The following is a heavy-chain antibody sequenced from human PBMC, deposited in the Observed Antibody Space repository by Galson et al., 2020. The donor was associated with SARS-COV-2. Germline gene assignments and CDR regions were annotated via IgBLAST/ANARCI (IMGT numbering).Heavy chain of an antibody. CDR1: GFTFSSYG. CDR2: ISYDGSNK. D-gene: IGHD3-9*01. J-gene: IGHJ6*02. V-gene: IGHV3-30*18. CDR3: AKELLWLYGMDG. Sequence: GGSLRLSCAASGFTFSSYGMHWVRQAPGKGLEWVAAISYDGSNKYYADSVKGRFTISRDNSKNTLYLQMNSLRAEDTAVYYCAKELLWLYGMDGWGQGTTVTVSS.